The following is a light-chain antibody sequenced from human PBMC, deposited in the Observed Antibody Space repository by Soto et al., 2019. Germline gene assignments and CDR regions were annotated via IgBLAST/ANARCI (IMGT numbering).Light chain of an antibody. J-gene: IGLJ7*01. CDR2: DVR. Sequence: QSALTQPRSVSGSPGQSVTISCTGSSSDVGIYDHVSWYQQHPGKAPKLMIYDVRERPSGVPDRFSGSKSGNTASLTISGLQAEDEADYYCCSYAGSYTSAFGGGTQLTV. CDR1: SSDVGIYDH. CDR3: CSYAGSYTSA. V-gene: IGLV2-11*01.